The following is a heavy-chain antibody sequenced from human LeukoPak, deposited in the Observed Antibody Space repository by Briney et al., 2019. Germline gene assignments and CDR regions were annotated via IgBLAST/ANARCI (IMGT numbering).Heavy chain of an antibody. CDR2: INHSGST. V-gene: IGHV4-34*01. J-gene: IGHJ2*01. Sequence: SETLSLTCAVYGGSFSGYYWSWIRQPPGKGLEWIGEINHSGSTNYNPSLKSRVTISVDTSKNQFSLKLSSVTAADTAVYYCARSGYDYVDWYFDLWGRGTLVTVSS. CDR1: GGSFSGYY. D-gene: IGHD5-12*01. CDR3: ARSGYDYVDWYFDL.